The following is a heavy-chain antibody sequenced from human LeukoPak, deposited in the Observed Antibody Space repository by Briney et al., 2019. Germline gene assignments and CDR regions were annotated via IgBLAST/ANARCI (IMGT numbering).Heavy chain of an antibody. D-gene: IGHD3-3*01. V-gene: IGHV4-38-2*02. CDR2: IYHSGST. CDR1: GYSISSGYY. J-gene: IGHJ5*02. Sequence: SETLSLTCTVSGYSISSGYYWGWIRQPPGKGLEWIGSIYHSGSTYYNPSLKSRVTISVDTSKNQFSLKLSSVTAADTAVYYCARLYYDFWSGYYTRPRSVYNWFDPWGQGTLVTVSS. CDR3: ARLYYDFWSGYYTRPRSVYNWFDP.